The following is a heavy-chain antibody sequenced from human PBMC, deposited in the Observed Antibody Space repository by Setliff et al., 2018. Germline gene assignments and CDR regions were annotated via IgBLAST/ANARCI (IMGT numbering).Heavy chain of an antibody. CDR3: ARSSDSGYYHQRDAFDI. CDR2: INPNTGDT. D-gene: IGHD3-3*01. J-gene: IGHJ3*02. CDR1: GHTLIGYY. Sequence: ASVKVSCKTSGHTLIGYYFHWVRQAPGQGLEWMGWINPNTGDTNYAQTVQDRIRMTTDTSTTTSYMELSGLRSDDTAVYFCARSSDSGYYHQRDAFDIWGQGTRVTVSS. V-gene: IGHV1-2*02.